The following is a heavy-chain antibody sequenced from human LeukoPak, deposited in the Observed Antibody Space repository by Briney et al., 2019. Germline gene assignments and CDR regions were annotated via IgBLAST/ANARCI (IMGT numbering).Heavy chain of an antibody. CDR2: INSDGSST. CDR3: ARDFGLSQFDP. D-gene: IGHD3-10*01. CDR1: GFTFSSYW. V-gene: IGHV3-74*01. J-gene: IGHJ5*02. Sequence: RPGGSLSLSCAASGFTFSSYWMHWVRHAPGKGLVWVSRINSDGSSTSYADSVKGRFTISRDNAKNTLYLQMNSLRAEDTAVYYCARDFGLSQFDPWGQGTLVTVSS.